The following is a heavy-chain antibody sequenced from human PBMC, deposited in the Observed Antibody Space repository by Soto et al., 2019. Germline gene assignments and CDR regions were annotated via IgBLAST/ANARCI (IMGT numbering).Heavy chain of an antibody. CDR1: GGSFRGYY. V-gene: IGHV4-34*01. CDR2: INHSGST. D-gene: IGHD6-13*01. J-gene: IGHJ6*02. Sequence: SETLSLTCAVFGGSFRGYYWSWIRQPPGKGLEWIGEINHSGSTNYNPSLKSRVTISVDTSKNQFSLKLSSVTAADTAVYYCARRGEAAGPTTGVLYYYYGMDVWGQGTTVTVSS. CDR3: ARRGEAAGPTTGVLYYYYGMDV.